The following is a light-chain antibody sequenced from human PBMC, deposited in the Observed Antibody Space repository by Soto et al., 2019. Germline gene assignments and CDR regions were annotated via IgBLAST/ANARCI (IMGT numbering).Light chain of an antibody. CDR2: KAS. V-gene: IGKV1-5*03. CDR3: QQYNSYWT. Sequence: IQVTTSPPTLSAYARDRVPLTCRSSESISSWMAWYPPKPSKSPKSLLYKASRLASGVLSRFCRSGSGTEFTLTISSLQPDDFATYYCQQYNSYWTFGQGAKVDI. J-gene: IGKJ1*01. CDR1: ESISSW.